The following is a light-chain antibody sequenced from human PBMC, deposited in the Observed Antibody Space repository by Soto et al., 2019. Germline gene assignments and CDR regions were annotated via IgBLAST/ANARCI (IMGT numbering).Light chain of an antibody. CDR2: EVS. J-gene: IGLJ3*02. Sequence: QSALTQPPSASGSPGQSVTLSCTGTSSDVGGYNYVSWYQQHPGKAPKLMIYEVSKRPSGVPDRFSGSNSGNTASLTVSGLQADDEADYYCSSYAGSNNKVFGGGTKLTVL. CDR3: SSYAGSNNKV. CDR1: SSDVGGYNY. V-gene: IGLV2-8*01.